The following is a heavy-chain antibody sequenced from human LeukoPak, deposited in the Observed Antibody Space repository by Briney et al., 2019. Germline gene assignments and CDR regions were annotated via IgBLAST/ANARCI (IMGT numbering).Heavy chain of an antibody. CDR1: GFTFSSYE. CDR3: ARSKYYDSSGHLTQYFQH. J-gene: IGHJ1*01. V-gene: IGHV3-48*03. CDR2: ISSSGSTI. D-gene: IGHD3-22*01. Sequence: GGSLRLSCAASGFTFSSYEMNWVRQAPGKGLEWVSYISSSGSTIYYADSVKGRFTISRDNAKNSLYLQMNSLRAEDTAVYYCARSKYYDSSGHLTQYFQHWGQGTLVTVSS.